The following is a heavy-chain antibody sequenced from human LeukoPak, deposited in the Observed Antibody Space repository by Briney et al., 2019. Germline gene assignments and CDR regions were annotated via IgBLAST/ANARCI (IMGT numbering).Heavy chain of an antibody. J-gene: IGHJ4*02. D-gene: IGHD2-21*01. CDR2: IGIDGSDE. CDR3: TKDTGEGDF. Sequence: PGGSLRLSCATSGYTFSIYSMHWVCPWLRRRVEWVAFIGIDGSDEEYVDSVKGRVTISRDNSKNTLYLQMKNLRLEDTAMYYCTKDTGEGDFWGQGTLVTVSS. CDR1: GYTFSIYS. V-gene: IGHV3-30*02.